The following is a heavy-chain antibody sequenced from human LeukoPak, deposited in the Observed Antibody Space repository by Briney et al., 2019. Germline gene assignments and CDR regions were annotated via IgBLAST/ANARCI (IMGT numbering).Heavy chain of an antibody. J-gene: IGHJ4*02. CDR1: GFTFNSYW. CDR2: ITSDGRSA. CDR3: ARGASTWYDY. Sequence: SGESLRLSCAASGFTFNSYWMHWVRQAPGKGLVWLSRITSDGRSASYADSVKGRFTMSRDNAKNMLYLQMNSLRAEETAVYYCARGASTWYDYWGQGTLVTVSS. V-gene: IGHV3-74*01. D-gene: IGHD6-13*01.